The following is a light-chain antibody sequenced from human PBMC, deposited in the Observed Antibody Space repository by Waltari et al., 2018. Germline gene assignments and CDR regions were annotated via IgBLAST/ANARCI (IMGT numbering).Light chain of an antibody. J-gene: IGLJ1*01. CDR3: SSWTTSSTYV. CDR2: EVT. Sequence: QSALTQPASVSGSPGQSITISSTGTSSDVGSYNFVSWFQQHPAKAPKLILYEVTNRAAEVLTRFSGSKAGNTASLASSGLQAEDEADYDCSSWTTSSTYVFGTGTKVTVL. V-gene: IGLV2-14*01. CDR1: SSDVGSYNF.